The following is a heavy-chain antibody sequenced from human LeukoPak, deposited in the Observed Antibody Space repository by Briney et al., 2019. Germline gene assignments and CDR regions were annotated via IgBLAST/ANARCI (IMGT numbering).Heavy chain of an antibody. J-gene: IGHJ6*02. V-gene: IGHV4-39*01. D-gene: IGHD3-10*01. CDR3: ARHGRDSEPGVRGVITQNYYYYGMDV. CDR1: GGSISSSSYY. CDR2: IYYSGST. Sequence: SETLSLTCTVSGGSISSSSYYWGWIRQPPGKGLEWIGSIYYSGSTYHNPSLKSRVTISVDTSKNRFSLKLSSVTAADTAVYYCARHGRDSEPGVRGVITQNYYYYGMDVWGQGTTVTVSS.